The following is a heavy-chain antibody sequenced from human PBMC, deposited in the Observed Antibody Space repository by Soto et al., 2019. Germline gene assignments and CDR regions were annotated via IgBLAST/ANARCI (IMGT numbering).Heavy chain of an antibody. V-gene: IGHV3-23*01. J-gene: IGHJ4*02. CDR3: AKQGYCSSTSCPVDY. Sequence: EVQLLESGGGLVQPGGSLRLSCAASGFTFSSYAMSWVRQAPGKGLEWVSAISGSGGSTYYADSVKGRFTISRDNSKNALYLQMNSLRAEDTAVYYCAKQGYCSSTSCPVDYWGQGTLVTVSS. CDR1: GFTFSSYA. D-gene: IGHD2-2*01. CDR2: ISGSGGST.